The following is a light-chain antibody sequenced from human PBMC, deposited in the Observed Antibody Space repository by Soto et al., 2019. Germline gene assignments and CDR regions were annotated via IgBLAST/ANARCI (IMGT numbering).Light chain of an antibody. CDR2: LGS. CDR1: QSLRYSNGYNY. V-gene: IGKV2-28*01. J-gene: IGKJ2*01. Sequence: DIVMTQSPLSLPVIPGEPASISCSSSQSLRYSNGYNYLDWYLQKPGQPPQLRVYLGSSRASGVRHRFSGSGSGTDFTLKISRVEAEDVGLYYCMQALGAPYTFGQGTKLEI. CDR3: MQALGAPYT.